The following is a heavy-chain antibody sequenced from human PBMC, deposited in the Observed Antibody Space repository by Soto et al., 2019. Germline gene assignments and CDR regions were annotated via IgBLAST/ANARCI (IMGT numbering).Heavy chain of an antibody. CDR1: GFTFSSHA. Sequence: PGGSLRLSCAASGFTFSSHAMHWVRQAPGKGLEWVAVIPYDGSNKYYADSVKGRFTISRDNSKNTLFLEMNSLRAEDTAVFYCAKDLSGGWYLGMDVWGQGTTVTVSS. D-gene: IGHD6-19*01. CDR2: IPYDGSNK. CDR3: AKDLSGGWYLGMDV. J-gene: IGHJ6*02. V-gene: IGHV3-30*18.